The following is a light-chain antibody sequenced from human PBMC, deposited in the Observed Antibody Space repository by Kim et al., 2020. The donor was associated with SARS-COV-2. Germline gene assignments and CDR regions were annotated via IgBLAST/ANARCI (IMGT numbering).Light chain of an antibody. J-gene: IGKJ2*01. Sequence: EIVLTQSPGTLSLSPGERATLPCRASQSVSSSYLAWYQQKPGQAPRLLIYGASSRATGIPDRFSGSGSGTDFTLTISRLEPEDFAVYYCQQYGSSPPVYTFGQGTKLEI. V-gene: IGKV3-20*01. CDR3: QQYGSSPPVYT. CDR2: GAS. CDR1: QSVSSSY.